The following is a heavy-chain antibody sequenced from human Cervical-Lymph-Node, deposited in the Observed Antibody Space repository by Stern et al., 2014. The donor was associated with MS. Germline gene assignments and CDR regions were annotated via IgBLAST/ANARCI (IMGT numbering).Heavy chain of an antibody. D-gene: IGHD3-3*01. CDR3: AKDVDYDFWSGYPDY. CDR2: ISHDGNKK. Sequence: QLVQSGGGVVQPGRSLRLSCAASGFTFSSYGMHWVRQAPGKGLEWEALISHDGNKKNYADSLKGRFTISRDNSKNTLYLQLNSLRPEDTGIYYCAKDVDYDFWSGYPDYWGQGALVTVSS. V-gene: IGHV3-30*18. CDR1: GFTFSSYG. J-gene: IGHJ4*02.